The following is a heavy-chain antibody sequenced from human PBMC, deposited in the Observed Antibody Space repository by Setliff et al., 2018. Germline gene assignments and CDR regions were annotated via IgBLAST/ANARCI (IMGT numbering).Heavy chain of an antibody. CDR2: INEDGSER. D-gene: IGHD3-3*01. V-gene: IGHV3-7*01. Sequence: GGSLRLSCAASGFTFSSYWLTWVRQAPGKGLESVANINEDGSERYYVDSVKGRFTISRDNAKNSLYLQMNSLRAEDTAVYYCARDRGAIFVPYYYMDVWGKGTTVTVSS. CDR3: ARDRGAIFVPYYYMDV. J-gene: IGHJ6*03. CDR1: GFTFSSYW.